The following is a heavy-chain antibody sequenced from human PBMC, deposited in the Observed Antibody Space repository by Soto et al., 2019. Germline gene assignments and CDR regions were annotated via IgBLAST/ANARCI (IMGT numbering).Heavy chain of an antibody. J-gene: IGHJ5*02. CDR2: IYHGGST. CDR3: VRESTTSGPNWFDT. D-gene: IGHD1-1*01. CDR1: GYSISSGYY. V-gene: IGHV4-38-2*01. Sequence: PSEILSLTCAVSGYSISSGYYWGWLRQPPGKGLEWIGSIYHGGSTYYNPSLKSRVTISVDRSENQFSLKLTSVTAADTAVYYCVRESTTSGPNWFDTWGPGILVTVSS.